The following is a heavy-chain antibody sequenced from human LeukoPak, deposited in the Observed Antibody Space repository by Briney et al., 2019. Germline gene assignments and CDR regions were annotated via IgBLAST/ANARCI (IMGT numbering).Heavy chain of an antibody. V-gene: IGHV3-30-3*01. CDR3: ARDLVSGAPDYFDS. D-gene: IGHD1-26*01. CDR2: MSSDGSIK. CDR1: GFPFISYD. J-gene: IGHJ4*02. Sequence: GGSLRLSWAASGFPFISYDIHWVPQAPGKGRQGVAVMSSDGSIKIYTDSVKGRFTISRDNSKNTLYLEMNSLRVDDTAVYYCARDLVSGAPDYFDSWGQGTLVTVSS.